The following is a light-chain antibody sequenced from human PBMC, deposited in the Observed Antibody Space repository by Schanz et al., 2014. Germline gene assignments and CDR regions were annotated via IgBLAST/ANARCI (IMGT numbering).Light chain of an antibody. CDR1: SSDVGAYNY. V-gene: IGLV2-14*03. Sequence: QSALTQPAAVSGSPGQSITISCTGTSSDVGAYNYVSWYQQHPDKAPKLIIYDVTYRPSGVSNRFSASKSGHTASLTISGLQAEDEADYYCSSYRSTNTVVFGGGTKLTVL. J-gene: IGLJ2*01. CDR3: SSYRSTNTVV. CDR2: DVT.